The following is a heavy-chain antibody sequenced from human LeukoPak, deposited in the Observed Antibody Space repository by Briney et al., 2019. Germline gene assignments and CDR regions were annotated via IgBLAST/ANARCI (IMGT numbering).Heavy chain of an antibody. CDR2: IYYSGNT. D-gene: IGHD6-19*01. J-gene: IGHJ4*02. V-gene: IGHV4-39*01. CDR3: ARHSIAVTDDC. Sequence: SETLSLTCTVSGGSTSSSNCYWGWIRQPPGKGLERIGSIYYSGNTYYNPSLKSRVSISVATSRNQFSLRLSSVTAADTAIYYCARHSIAVTDDCWGQGTLVTVSS. CDR1: GGSTSSSNCY.